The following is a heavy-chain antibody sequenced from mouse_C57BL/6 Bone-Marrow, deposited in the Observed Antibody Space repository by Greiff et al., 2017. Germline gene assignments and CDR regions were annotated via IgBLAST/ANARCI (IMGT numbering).Heavy chain of an antibody. D-gene: IGHD1-1*01. J-gene: IGHJ1*03. CDR3: TRDLRPLYYYGSSWYFDV. V-gene: IGHV5-9-1*02. Sequence: EVKLEESGEGLVKPGGSLKLSCAASGFTFSSYAMSWVRQTPEKRLEWVAYISSGGDYIYYADTVKGRFTISRDNARNTLYLQMSSLKSEDTAMXYCTRDLRPLYYYGSSWYFDVWGTGTTVTVSS. CDR1: GFTFSSYA. CDR2: ISSGGDYI.